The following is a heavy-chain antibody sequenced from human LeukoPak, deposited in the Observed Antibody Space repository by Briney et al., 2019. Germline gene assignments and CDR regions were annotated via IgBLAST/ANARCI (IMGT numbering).Heavy chain of an antibody. Sequence: ASVKVSCKASGYTFTSYGISWVRQAPGQGLEWMGWISAYNGNTNYAQKLQGRVTMTTDTSTSTAYMELRSLRSDDTAVYYCARDQGRIAVATSLTRASYYYYGMDVWGQGTTVTVSS. V-gene: IGHV1-18*01. J-gene: IGHJ6*02. CDR2: ISAYNGNT. CDR1: GYTFTSYG. D-gene: IGHD6-19*01. CDR3: ARDQGRIAVATSLTRASYYYYGMDV.